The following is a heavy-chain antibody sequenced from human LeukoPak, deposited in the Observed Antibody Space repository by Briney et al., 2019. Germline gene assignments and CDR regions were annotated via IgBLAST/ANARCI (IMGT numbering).Heavy chain of an antibody. CDR2: IYVSGNL. V-gene: IGHV4-4*07. D-gene: IGHD1-1*01. Sequence: PSETLSLTCTVSGDSISDFYWSWIRQPAGEGLGWIWRIYVSGNLNYNPSLKSRVTMSLDTSKNHFSLRLRSVTAADTAVYYCARNAGDYWRQGTLVSVSS. CDR3: ARNAGDY. J-gene: IGHJ4*02. CDR1: GDSISDFY.